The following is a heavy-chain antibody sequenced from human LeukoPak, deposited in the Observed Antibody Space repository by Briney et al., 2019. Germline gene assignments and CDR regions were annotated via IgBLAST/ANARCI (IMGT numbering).Heavy chain of an antibody. CDR2: ISGSGGST. CDR1: GFTFSSYA. D-gene: IGHD1-26*01. V-gene: IGHV3-23*01. J-gene: IGHJ4*02. Sequence: GGSLRLSCAASGFTFSSYAVSWVRQAPGRGLEWVSAISGSGGSTYYADSVKGRFTISRDNSKNTLYLQMNSLRAEDTAVYYCAKARGSYLTRPDYWGQGTLVTVSS. CDR3: AKARGSYLTRPDY.